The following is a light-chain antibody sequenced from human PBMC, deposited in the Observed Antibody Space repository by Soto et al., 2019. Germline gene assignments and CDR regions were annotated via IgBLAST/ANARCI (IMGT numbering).Light chain of an antibody. Sequence: EIVMTQSPATLSVSPGERATLSCRGSQSISSDLAWYQQKPGQAPRLLIYGASTRATDIPARISGSGSGTDFTLTISSLQSEDVAVYYCQQYNKWPPQYTFGQGTKLEIK. CDR3: QQYNKWPPQYT. CDR2: GAS. J-gene: IGKJ2*01. CDR1: QSISSD. V-gene: IGKV3-15*01.